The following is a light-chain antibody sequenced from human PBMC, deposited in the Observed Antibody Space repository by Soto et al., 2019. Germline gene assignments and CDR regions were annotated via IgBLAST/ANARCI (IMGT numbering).Light chain of an antibody. J-gene: IGKJ2*01. V-gene: IGKV1-5*03. CDR1: QSISSW. CDR3: QQYNTYPYT. Sequence: DIQMTQSPSTLSASEGDRVTITCRASQSISSWLAWYQQKPGKAPKLLIQKASSLEGGVPSRFSGSGSGTEFTLTISSLQPDDFATYYCQQYNTYPYTFRQGTKLEIK. CDR2: KAS.